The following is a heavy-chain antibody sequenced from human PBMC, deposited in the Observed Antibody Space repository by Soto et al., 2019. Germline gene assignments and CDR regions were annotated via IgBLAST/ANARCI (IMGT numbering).Heavy chain of an antibody. Sequence: PGLSCTVSGVTVSNYAMNWVRQAPGKGLEWVSSLSGSGGTTYYADSVKGRFIISRDNSKNTLYLLMNSLRAEDTALYYCAKQRADYGSGADTFYFDSWGQGALVTVS. V-gene: IGHV3-23*01. J-gene: IGHJ4*02. D-gene: IGHD3-10*01. CDR2: LSGSGGTT. CDR1: GVTVSNYA. CDR3: AKQRADYGSGADTFYFDS.